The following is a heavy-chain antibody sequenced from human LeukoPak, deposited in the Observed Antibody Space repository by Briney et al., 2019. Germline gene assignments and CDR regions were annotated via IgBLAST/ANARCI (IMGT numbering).Heavy chain of an antibody. J-gene: IGHJ4*02. CDR1: GFTFSSYS. CDR2: ISSSSSYI. D-gene: IGHD5-24*01. CDR3: ARVEMATMKALL. V-gene: IGHV3-21*01. Sequence: GGSLRLSCAASGFTFSSYSMNWVRQAPGKGLEWVSSISSSSSYIYYADSVKGRFTISRDNANNSLYLQMNSLRAEDTAVYYCARVEMATMKALLWGQGTLVTVSS.